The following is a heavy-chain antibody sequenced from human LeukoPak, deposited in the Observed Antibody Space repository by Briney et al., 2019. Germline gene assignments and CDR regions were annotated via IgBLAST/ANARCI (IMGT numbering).Heavy chain of an antibody. CDR3: ARCGGFLECDY. D-gene: IGHD3-3*01. J-gene: IGHJ4*02. CDR2: IIPIFGTA. Sequence: SVKVSCKASGGTFSSYAISWVRQAPGQGLEWMGGIIPIFGTANYAQKFQGRVTITADESTSTAHMELSSLRSEDTAVYYCARCGGFLECDYWGQGTLVTVSS. CDR1: GGTFSSYA. V-gene: IGHV1-69*01.